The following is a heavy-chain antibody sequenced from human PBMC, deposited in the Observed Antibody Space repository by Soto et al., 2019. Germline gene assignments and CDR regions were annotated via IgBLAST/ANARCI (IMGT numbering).Heavy chain of an antibody. CDR1: GYTFPDYD. D-gene: IGHD5-12*01. J-gene: IGHJ4*02. CDR2: MNPNTGNT. CDR3: ARGMLATLTDF. V-gene: IGHV1-8*01. Sequence: ASVKVSCKASGYTFPDYDINWVRQATGQGFEWMGWMNPNTGNTRYAQKFQGRLIMTRDTSISTAYMELSSLTSDDTAIYYCARGMLATLTDFWGQGTQVTVSS.